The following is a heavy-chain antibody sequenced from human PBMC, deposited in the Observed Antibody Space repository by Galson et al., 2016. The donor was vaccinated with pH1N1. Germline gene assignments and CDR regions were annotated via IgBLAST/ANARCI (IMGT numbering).Heavy chain of an antibody. J-gene: IGHJ4*02. CDR3: ARAIGSRSAY. CDR2: IKGDGSET. D-gene: IGHD3-16*02. CDR1: GFTFSNYW. Sequence: SLRLSCAASGFTFSNYWMHWVRQVPGKGLEWVANIKGDGSETYYVGSVRGRFTISRDNAKNSLYLQMNSLRDEDTALYYCARAIGSRSAYWGQGTLVTVSS. V-gene: IGHV3-7*01.